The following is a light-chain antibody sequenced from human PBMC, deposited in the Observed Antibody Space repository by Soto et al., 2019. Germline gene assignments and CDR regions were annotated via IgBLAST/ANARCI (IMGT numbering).Light chain of an antibody. CDR2: DVS. V-gene: IGKV3D-20*01. Sequence: EVTLTQSPGTVSLSPGETATLSCGASRPLLRGYLAWYQQRPGLAPRLIIYDVSKRATGIPDRFTGSGSGTEFTLSISGVEPEDFEVYYCQDYDGSWTCGQGTKVEIK. J-gene: IGKJ1*01. CDR3: QDYDGSWT. CDR1: RPLLRGY.